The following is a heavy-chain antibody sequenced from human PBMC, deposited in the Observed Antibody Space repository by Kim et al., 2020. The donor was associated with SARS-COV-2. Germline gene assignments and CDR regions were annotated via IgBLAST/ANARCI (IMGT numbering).Heavy chain of an antibody. CDR2: IYPGDSDT. Sequence: GESLKISCKGSGYSFTSYWIGWVRQMPGKGLEWMGIIYPGDSDTRYSPSFQGQVTISADKSISTAYLQWSSLKASDTAMYYCARLARVRVPAAKTHYYYYGMDVWGQGTTVTVSS. J-gene: IGHJ6*02. V-gene: IGHV5-51*01. CDR3: ARLARVRVPAAKTHYYYYGMDV. CDR1: GYSFTSYW. D-gene: IGHD2-2*01.